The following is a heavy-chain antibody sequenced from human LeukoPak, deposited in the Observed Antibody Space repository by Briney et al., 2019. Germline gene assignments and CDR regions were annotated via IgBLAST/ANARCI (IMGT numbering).Heavy chain of an antibody. CDR1: GFTFDDYG. CDR3: ARGIGELLSGPSFDP. CDR2: INWNGGST. J-gene: IGHJ5*02. V-gene: IGHV3-20*04. D-gene: IGHD3-10*01. Sequence: GGSLRLSCAASGFTFDDYGMSWVRQAPGKGLEWVSGINWNGGSTGYADSVKGRFTISRDNAKNSLYLQMNSLRAEDTALYYCARGIGELLSGPSFDPWGQGTLVTVSS.